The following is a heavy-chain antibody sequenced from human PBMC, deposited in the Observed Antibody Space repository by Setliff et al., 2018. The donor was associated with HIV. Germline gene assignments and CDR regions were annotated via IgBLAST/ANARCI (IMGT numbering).Heavy chain of an antibody. CDR1: GFTFGDYA. J-gene: IGHJ6*02. V-gene: IGHV3-49*04. CDR3: ANGRHQLPTHKQSYYYYDMDV. D-gene: IGHD2-2*01. CDR2: IRSKAYGGTT. Sequence: PGGSLRLSCTASGFTFGDYAMTWVRQAPGKGLEWVGFIRSKAYGGTTEYAASVKGRFTISRDDSKSIAYLQMNSLKTEDRAVYYCANGRHQLPTHKQSYYYYDMDVWGQGTTVTVSS.